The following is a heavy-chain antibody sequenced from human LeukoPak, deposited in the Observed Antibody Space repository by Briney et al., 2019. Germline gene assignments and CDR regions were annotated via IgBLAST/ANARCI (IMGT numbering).Heavy chain of an antibody. CDR1: GGSIGGYY. CDR3: ARGGPLDY. J-gene: IGHJ4*02. V-gene: IGHV4-59*01. D-gene: IGHD3-10*01. Sequence: SETLSLTCTASGGSIGGYYWSWIRQPPGKGLEWIGYIYYSGSTNYNPSLKSRVTISVDTSKNQFSLKLRSVTAADTAVYYCARGGPLDYWGQGTLVTVSS. CDR2: IYYSGST.